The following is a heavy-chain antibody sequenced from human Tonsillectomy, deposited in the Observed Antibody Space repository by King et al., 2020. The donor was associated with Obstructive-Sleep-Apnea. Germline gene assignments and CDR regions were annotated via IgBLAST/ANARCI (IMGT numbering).Heavy chain of an antibody. CDR1: GGSFSSTNYY. D-gene: IGHD3-16*01. CDR2: ISYSGAT. Sequence: LQLQESGPGLVKPSETLSLTCTVSGGSFSSTNYYWGWVRQPPGQGLEYIGSISYSGATYYTPSLKSRVTISVDTSKNQFSLKLNSVTAADTAVYYCAREPFEEYFFDYWGQGALVTVSS. J-gene: IGHJ4*02. CDR3: AREPFEEYFFDY. V-gene: IGHV4-39*02.